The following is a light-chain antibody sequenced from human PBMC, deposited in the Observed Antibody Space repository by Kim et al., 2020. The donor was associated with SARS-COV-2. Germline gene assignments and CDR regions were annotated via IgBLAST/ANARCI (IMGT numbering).Light chain of an antibody. J-gene: IGKJ1*01. Sequence: SPGERATRSCRASQSVSSNLAWYQQKPGQAPRLLIYGASTRATGIPARFSGSGSGTEFTLTISSLQSEDFAVYYCQQYNNWPGWAFGQGTKVDIK. CDR1: QSVSSN. CDR3: QQYNNWPGWA. CDR2: GAS. V-gene: IGKV3-15*01.